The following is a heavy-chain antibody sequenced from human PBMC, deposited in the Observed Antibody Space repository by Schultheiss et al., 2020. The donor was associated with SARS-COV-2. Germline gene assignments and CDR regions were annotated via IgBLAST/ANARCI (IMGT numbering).Heavy chain of an antibody. CDR3: AMAVCGGVNPNCYAWDY. V-gene: IGHV4-34*01. CDR1: GGAFSGYY. J-gene: IGHJ4*02. CDR2: VSHSGST. D-gene: IGHD2-21*01. Sequence: SETLSLTCAVNGGAFSGYYWSWIRQPPGKGLEWIGEVSHSGSTNYNQALKSRLTISLDTSKKRFSLRLDSVTAADTAVYSCAMAVCGGVNPNCYAWDYWGQGTLVTVSS.